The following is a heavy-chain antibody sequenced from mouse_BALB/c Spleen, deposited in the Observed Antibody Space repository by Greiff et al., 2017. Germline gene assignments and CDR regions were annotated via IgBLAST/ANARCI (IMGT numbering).Heavy chain of an antibody. CDR1: GFTFSSYA. V-gene: IGHV5-6-5*01. CDR2: ISSGGST. Sequence: EVQLVESGGGLVKPGGSLKLSCAASGFTFSSYAMSWVRQTPEKRLEWVASISSGGSTYYPDSVKCRFTISRDNARNILYLQMSSLRSEDTAMYYCARGEGDRYYFDYWGQGTTLTVSS. J-gene: IGHJ2*01. CDR3: ARGEGDRYYFDY. D-gene: IGHD3-3*01.